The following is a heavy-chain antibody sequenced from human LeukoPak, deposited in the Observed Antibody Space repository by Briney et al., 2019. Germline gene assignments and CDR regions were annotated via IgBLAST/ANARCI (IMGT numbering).Heavy chain of an antibody. CDR3: AKVGSGWYVDY. CDR1: GFTFSDYD. D-gene: IGHD6-19*01. J-gene: IGHJ4*02. Sequence: AGGSLRLSCAASGFTFSDYDMNWVRQAPGKGLEWVSSISSSSIYVSYADSVKGRYTISRDNAKNSLYLQMNSLRAEDTAVYYCAKVGSGWYVDYWGQGALVTVSS. V-gene: IGHV3-21*01. CDR2: ISSSSIYV.